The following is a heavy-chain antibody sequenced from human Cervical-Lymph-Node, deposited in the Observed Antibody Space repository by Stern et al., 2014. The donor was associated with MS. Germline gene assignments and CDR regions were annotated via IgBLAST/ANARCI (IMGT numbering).Heavy chain of an antibody. J-gene: IGHJ6*02. V-gene: IGHV1-69*01. CDR3: ARATIVGGAMDV. CDR2: IIPNLGTP. D-gene: IGHD3-22*01. CDR1: GGTFSRYA. Sequence: VQLVESGAEVKKPGSSVKVPCKAFGGTFSRYAISWARQSPGQGLEWMGGIIPNLGTPNYAHKLHGRVTITADESKTTAYLEQSNLKAEDRAVYYCARATIVGGAMDVWGQGTTVTVSS.